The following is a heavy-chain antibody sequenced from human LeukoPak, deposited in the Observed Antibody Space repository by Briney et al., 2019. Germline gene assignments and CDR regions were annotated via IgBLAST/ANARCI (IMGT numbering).Heavy chain of an antibody. CDR3: ARDDCSGGSCYFHY. J-gene: IGHJ4*02. CDR2: IWYDGSNK. CDR1: GFTFSSYG. V-gene: IGHV3-33*01. D-gene: IGHD2-15*01. Sequence: GRSLRLPCAASGFTFSSYGMHWVRQAPGKGLEWVAVIWYDGSNKYYADSVKGRFTISRDNSKNTLYLQMNSLRAEDTAVYYCARDDCSGGSCYFHYWGQGTLVTVSS.